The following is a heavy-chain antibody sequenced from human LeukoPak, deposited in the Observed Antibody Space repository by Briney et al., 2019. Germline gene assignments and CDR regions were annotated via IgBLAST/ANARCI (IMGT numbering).Heavy chain of an antibody. V-gene: IGHV1-46*01. J-gene: IGHJ6*02. D-gene: IGHD3-10*01. CDR1: GYTFTSYY. CDR2: INPSGGST. CDR3: ARAPPYYGSGSPRHGMDV. Sequence: ASVKVSCKASGYTFTSYYMHWVRQAPGQGLEWMGIINPSGGSTSYAQKLQGRVTMTRDTSTSTVYMELSSLRSEDTAVYYCARAPPYYGSGSPRHGMDVWGQGTTVTVSS.